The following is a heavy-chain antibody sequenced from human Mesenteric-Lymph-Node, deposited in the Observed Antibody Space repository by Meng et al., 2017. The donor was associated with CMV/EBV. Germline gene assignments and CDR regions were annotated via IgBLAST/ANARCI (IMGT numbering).Heavy chain of an antibody. D-gene: IGHD3-10*01. CDR3: ARDYSNVMIRGREVTYTYYYGMDV. J-gene: IGHJ6*02. CDR2: IRYDGSNR. Sequence: GGSLRLSCAASGFNFKTYAMHWVRQAPGKGLEWLAFIRYDGSNRYYGDSVKGRFSVSRDNSKNTLYLQMNSLRAEDTAVYYCARDYSNVMIRGREVTYTYYYGMDVWGQGTTVTVSS. V-gene: IGHV3-30*02. CDR1: GFNFKTYA.